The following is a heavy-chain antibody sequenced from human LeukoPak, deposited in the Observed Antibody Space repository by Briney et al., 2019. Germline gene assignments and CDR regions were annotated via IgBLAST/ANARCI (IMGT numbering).Heavy chain of an antibody. V-gene: IGHV1-69*01. CDR2: IIPIFGTA. CDR3: ARSKIGYDFWSGYYGGRIDY. D-gene: IGHD3-3*01. J-gene: IGHJ4*02. CDR1: GGTISSYA. Sequence: SVNVSCKASGGTISSYAISWVRQAPAQGLDWMGGIIPIFGTAKYAQKFQGRVTITADESTSTAYMALSSLRSEDTAVYYCARSKIGYDFWSGYYGGRIDYWGQGTLVTVSS.